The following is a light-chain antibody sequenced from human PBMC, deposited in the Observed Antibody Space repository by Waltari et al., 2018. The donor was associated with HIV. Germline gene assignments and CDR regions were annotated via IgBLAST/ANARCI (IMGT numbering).Light chain of an antibody. Sequence: EIVLTQSPATLSLSPGERASLSCRASQDVDRYLAWYQQRPGQPPRLLIYDASSRATGVPPRFSGGGSGTDFFLTINSLEPEDFAIYFCQQRVTWPHTLGQGT. CDR2: DAS. V-gene: IGKV3-11*01. J-gene: IGKJ2*01. CDR3: QQRVTWPHT. CDR1: QDVDRY.